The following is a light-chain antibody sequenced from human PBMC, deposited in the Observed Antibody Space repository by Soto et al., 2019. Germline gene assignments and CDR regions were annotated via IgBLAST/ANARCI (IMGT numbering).Light chain of an antibody. CDR3: LQALQTQT. Sequence: DIVLPQSPLSLPVTPGEPASISCRSSQSLLHSNGYNYLDWYLQKPGQSPKXLIYLGSNRASGVHDRFSGSGSGTDFTLKIRRVEAEDVGVYYCLQALQTQTXGQGTKVDIK. V-gene: IGKV2-28*01. J-gene: IGKJ1*01. CDR2: LGS. CDR1: QSLLHSNGYNY.